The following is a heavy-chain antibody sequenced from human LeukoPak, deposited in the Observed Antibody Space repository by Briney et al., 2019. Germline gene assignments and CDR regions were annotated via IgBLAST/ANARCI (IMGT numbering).Heavy chain of an antibody. CDR3: ATGVAAAEVDY. Sequence: PSETLSLTCTVSGGSISSYYWSWIRQPPGKGLEWIGYIYYSGSTNYNPSLKSRDTISVDTSKNQFSLKLSSVTAADTAVYYCATGVAAAEVDYWGQGTLVTVSS. V-gene: IGHV4-59*01. CDR2: IYYSGST. D-gene: IGHD6-13*01. CDR1: GGSISSYY. J-gene: IGHJ4*02.